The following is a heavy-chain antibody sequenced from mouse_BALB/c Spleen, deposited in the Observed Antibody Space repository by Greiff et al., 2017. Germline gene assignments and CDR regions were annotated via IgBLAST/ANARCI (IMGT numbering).Heavy chain of an antibody. CDR1: GYSITSDYA. CDR3: ARFLYDYDAMDY. V-gene: IGHV3-2*02. D-gene: IGHD1-1*01. CDR2: ISYSGST. Sequence: EVHLVESGPGLVKPSQSLSLTCTVTGYSITSDYAWNWIRQFPGNKLEWMGYISYSGSTSYNPSLKSRISITRDTSKNQFFLQLNSVTTEDTATYYCARFLYDYDAMDYWGQGTSVTVAS. J-gene: IGHJ4*01.